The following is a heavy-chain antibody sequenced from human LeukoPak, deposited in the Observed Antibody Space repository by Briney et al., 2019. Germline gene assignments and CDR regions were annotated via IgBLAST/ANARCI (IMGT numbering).Heavy chain of an antibody. J-gene: IGHJ6*02. CDR1: GYRFSSYW. CDR3: VRGMSGTYFGMDV. CDR2: IYPADSDT. D-gene: IGHD3-10*01. V-gene: IGHV5-51*01. Sequence: GESLKTSCEGSGYRFSSYWIAWVRHTPGKGLEFMGIIYPADSDTRYSPSFEGQVTISADESTSTAHLQWGSLKASDTAIYYCVRGMSGTYFGMDVWGQGTTVTVSS.